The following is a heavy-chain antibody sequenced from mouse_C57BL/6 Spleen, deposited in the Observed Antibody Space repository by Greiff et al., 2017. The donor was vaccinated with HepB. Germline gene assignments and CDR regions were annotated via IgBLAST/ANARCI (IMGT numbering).Heavy chain of an antibody. CDR2: INPNNGGT. Sequence: EVQLQQSGPELVKPGASVKISCKASGYTFTDYYMNWVKQSHGKSLEWIGDINPNNGGTSYNQKFKGKATLTVDKSSSTAYMELRSLTSEDSAVYYCARSLLLRGFSYYFDYWGQGTTLTVSS. D-gene: IGHD1-1*01. J-gene: IGHJ2*01. CDR1: GYTFTDYY. V-gene: IGHV1-26*01. CDR3: ARSLLLRGFSYYFDY.